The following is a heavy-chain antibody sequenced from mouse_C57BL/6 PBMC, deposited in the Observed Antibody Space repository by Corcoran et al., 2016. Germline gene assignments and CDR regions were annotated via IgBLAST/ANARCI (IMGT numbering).Heavy chain of an antibody. CDR3: ARYYYGSSYSWFAY. Sequence: QVQLQQSGAELVKPGASVKISCKASGYAFSSYWRNWVKQRPGKGLERIGQIYPGDGDTNYNGKFKCKATLTADKSYSTADMQLSSLTSEDSAVYFCARYYYGSSYSWFAYWGQGTLVTVSA. D-gene: IGHD1-1*01. CDR1: GYAFSSYW. V-gene: IGHV1-80*01. CDR2: IYPGDGDT. J-gene: IGHJ3*01.